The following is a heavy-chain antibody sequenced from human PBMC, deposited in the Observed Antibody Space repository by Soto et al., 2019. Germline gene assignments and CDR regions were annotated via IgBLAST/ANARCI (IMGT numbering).Heavy chain of an antibody. J-gene: IGHJ3*02. CDR3: STDPNGDYIGAFDN. CDR1: GLSFRNYA. Sequence: GSLRLSCEVSGLSFRNYAITWARQTPVEGLEWVSSITGSGGGTTYADSVKGRFTISRDNSKNILYLQMDSLRADDTAVYYCSTDPNGDYIGAFDNWGQGTMVTVSS. V-gene: IGHV3-23*01. CDR2: ITGSGGGT. D-gene: IGHD4-17*01.